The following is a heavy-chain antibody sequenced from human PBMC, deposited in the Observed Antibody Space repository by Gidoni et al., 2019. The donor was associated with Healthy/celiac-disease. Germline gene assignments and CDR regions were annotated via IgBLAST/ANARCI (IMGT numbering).Heavy chain of an antibody. Sequence: EVQLVESGGGLVQPGGSLHLSCAASGFTFSGSAMHWVRQASGKGLWWVGRMRSKANSYATAYAASVKGRFTISRDDSKNTAYLQMNSLKTEDTAVYYCTRRVGATDYWGQGTLVTVSS. V-gene: IGHV3-73*01. CDR2: MRSKANSYAT. D-gene: IGHD1-26*01. CDR1: GFTFSGSA. CDR3: TRRVGATDY. J-gene: IGHJ4*02.